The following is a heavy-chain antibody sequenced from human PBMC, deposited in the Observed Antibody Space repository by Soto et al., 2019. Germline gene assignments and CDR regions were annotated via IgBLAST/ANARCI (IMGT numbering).Heavy chain of an antibody. Sequence: DVQVVQSGGGLVQPGGSLKLSCAASGFAFNDSAMHWVRQASGKGLEWVARVRSKSNNYATAYPASVKGRFIVSRDDSMGTTSLQMNSLKPEDTAIYYCTNNFVWGHGVLLTV. CDR3: TNNFV. CDR2: VRSKSNNYAT. J-gene: IGHJ4*01. CDR1: GFAFNDSA. V-gene: IGHV3-73*01. D-gene: IGHD2-15*01.